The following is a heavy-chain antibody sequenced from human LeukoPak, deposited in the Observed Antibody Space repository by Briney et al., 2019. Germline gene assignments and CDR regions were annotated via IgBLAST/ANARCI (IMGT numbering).Heavy chain of an antibody. CDR1: GGSFSGFY. D-gene: IGHD2-2*01. CDR2: IYYSGST. CDR3: ARGSRGSAIGYYYYHMDV. V-gene: IGHV4-34*01. J-gene: IGHJ6*03. Sequence: SETLSLTCAVYGGSFSGFYWSWIRQPPGKGLEWIGSIYYSGSTYYNLSLKSRVTISVDTSKNQFSLKVSSVTAADTAVYYCARGSRGSAIGYYYYHMDVWGKGTTVTVPS.